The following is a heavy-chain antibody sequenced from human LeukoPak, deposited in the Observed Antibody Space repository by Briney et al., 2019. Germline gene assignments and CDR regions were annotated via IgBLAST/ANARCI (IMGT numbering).Heavy chain of an antibody. J-gene: IGHJ4*02. CDR1: GGSFSGYY. Sequence: PSETLSLTCAVYGGSFSGYYWCWIRQPPGKGLGWIGEINHSGSTNYNPSLKSRVTISVDTSKNQFSLKLSSVTAADTAVYYCAARGVYSTFDYWGQGTLVTVSS. CDR2: INHSGST. D-gene: IGHD2-21*01. V-gene: IGHV4-34*01. CDR3: AARGVYSTFDY.